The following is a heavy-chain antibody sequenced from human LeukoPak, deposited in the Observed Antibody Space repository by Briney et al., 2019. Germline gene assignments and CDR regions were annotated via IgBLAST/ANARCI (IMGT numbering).Heavy chain of an antibody. CDR3: AKDRGQQLVPFDY. J-gene: IGHJ4*02. CDR1: GFTLSNYF. CDR2: ISGSGGST. Sequence: GGSRRLSCEASGFTLSNYFMSWVRQAPGKGLEWVSAISGSGGSTYYADSVKGRFTISRDNSKNTLYLQMNSLRAEDTAVYYCAKDRGQQLVPFDYWGQGTLVTVSS. D-gene: IGHD6-13*01. V-gene: IGHV3-23*01.